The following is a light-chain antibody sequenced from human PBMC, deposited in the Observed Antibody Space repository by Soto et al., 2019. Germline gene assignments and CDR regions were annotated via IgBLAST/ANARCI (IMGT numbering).Light chain of an antibody. CDR3: QQYGSSPLWT. V-gene: IGKV3-20*01. CDR2: GAS. J-gene: IGKJ1*01. Sequence: EIVLTQSPGTLSLSPGERATLSCRASQSVSSSYLAWYQQKPGQAPRLLIYGASSRATGIPDRFSGSGSGTDFNLTISRLEPEDFAVYYCQQYGSSPLWTFGQGTKVEIK. CDR1: QSVSSSY.